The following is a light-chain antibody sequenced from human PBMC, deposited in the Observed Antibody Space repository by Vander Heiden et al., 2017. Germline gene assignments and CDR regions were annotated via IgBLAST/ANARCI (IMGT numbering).Light chain of an antibody. CDR2: GND. CDR1: SSNIGAGYD. CDR3: QSYDSSLSGYWV. J-gene: IGLJ3*02. Sequence: QSVLTQPPSVSGAPAQRVTISCTGSSSNIGAGYDVHWYHQLPGTAPKLLTYGNDNRPSGFPDRFSGSKSGTSASLAITGLQAEDEADYYCQSYDSSLSGYWVFGGGTKLTVL. V-gene: IGLV1-40*01.